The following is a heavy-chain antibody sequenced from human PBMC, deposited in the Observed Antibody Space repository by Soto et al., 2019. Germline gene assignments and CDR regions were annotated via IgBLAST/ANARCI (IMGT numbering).Heavy chain of an antibody. CDR3: ARATSSLIKYSSSWYYFDY. CDR1: GGSISSSSYY. J-gene: IGHJ4*02. Sequence: SETLSLTCTVSGGSISSSSYYWGWIRQPPGKGLEWIGSIYYSGSTNYNPSLKSRVTISVDTSKNQFSLKLSSVTAADTAVYYCARATSSLIKYSSSWYYFDYWGQGTLVTVSS. D-gene: IGHD6-13*01. V-gene: IGHV4-39*07. CDR2: IYYSGST.